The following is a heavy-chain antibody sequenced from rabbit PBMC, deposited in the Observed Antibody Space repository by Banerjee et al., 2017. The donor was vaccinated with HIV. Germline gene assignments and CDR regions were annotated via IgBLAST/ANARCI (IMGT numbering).Heavy chain of an antibody. Sequence: QEQLEESGGGLVKPEGSLTLTCKASGLDFSSSYWICWVRQAPGKGLEWIACIYTSSGNIVYANWAKGRFTISKASSTTVTLQMTSLTAADTATYFCAIMNSRGWGDFNLWGPGTLVTVS. J-gene: IGHJ4*01. CDR1: GLDFSSSYW. V-gene: IGHV1S45*01. CDR2: IYTSSGNI. D-gene: IGHD4-1*01. CDR3: AIMNSRGWGDFNL.